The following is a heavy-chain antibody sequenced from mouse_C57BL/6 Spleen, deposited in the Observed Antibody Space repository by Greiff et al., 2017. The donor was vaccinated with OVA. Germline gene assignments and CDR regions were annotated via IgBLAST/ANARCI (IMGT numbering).Heavy chain of an antibody. CDR3: ARPGYYDWYFDV. CDR1: GVDFSRYW. CDR2: INPDSSTI. D-gene: IGHD1-1*01. V-gene: IGHV4-1*01. J-gene: IGHJ1*03. Sequence: AAGGVDFSRYWMSWVRRAPGKGLEWIGEINPDSSTINYAPSLKDKFIISRDNAKNTLYLQMSKVRSEDTALYYCARPGYYDWYFDVWGTGTTVTVSS.